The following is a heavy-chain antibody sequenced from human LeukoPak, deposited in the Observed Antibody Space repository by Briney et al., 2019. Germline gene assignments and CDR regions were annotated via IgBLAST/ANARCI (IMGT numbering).Heavy chain of an antibody. CDR1: GGTFNSYA. D-gene: IGHD3-22*01. CDR3: ARGRVPYYYDSSGYL. J-gene: IGHJ3*01. CDR2: MNPNSGNT. V-gene: IGHV1-8*02. Sequence: ASVKVSCKASGGTFNSYAISWVRQAPGQGLEWMGWMNPNSGNTGYAQKFQGRVTMTRNTSISTAYMELSSLRSEDTAVYYCARGRVPYYYDSSGYLWGQGTMVTVSS.